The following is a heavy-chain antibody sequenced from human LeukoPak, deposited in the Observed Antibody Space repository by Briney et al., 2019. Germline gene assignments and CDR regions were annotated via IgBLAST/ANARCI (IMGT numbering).Heavy chain of an antibody. V-gene: IGHV3-21*01. J-gene: IGHJ6*03. CDR1: GFTFSTYN. CDR3: ARDPYSGGYGAYYYYYMDL. Sequence: GGSLRLPCAVSGFTFSTYNMNWVRQAPGKGLEWVSSITSTSAYIYYADSVKGRFTISRDNAKNSLYLQMNGLRVEDTAVYYCARDPYSGGYGAYYYYYMDLWGKGTTVTISS. D-gene: IGHD1-26*01. CDR2: ITSTSAYI.